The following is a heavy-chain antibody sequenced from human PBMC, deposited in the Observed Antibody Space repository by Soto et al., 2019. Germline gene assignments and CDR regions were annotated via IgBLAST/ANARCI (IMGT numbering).Heavy chain of an antibody. V-gene: IGHV4-59*01. J-gene: IGHJ5*02. D-gene: IGHD3-3*01. CDR1: GGSISSYY. CDR3: ARGGYDFWSGLSENWFDP. Sequence: SETLSLTCTVSGGSISSYYWSWIRQPPGKGLEWIGYIYYSGSTNYNPSLKSRVTISVDTSKNQFSLKLSSATAADTAVYYCARGGYDFWSGLSENWFDPWGQGTLVTVSS. CDR2: IYYSGST.